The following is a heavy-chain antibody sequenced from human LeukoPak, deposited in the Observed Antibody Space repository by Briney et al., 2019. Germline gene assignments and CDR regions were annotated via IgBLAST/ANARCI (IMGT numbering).Heavy chain of an antibody. CDR1: GFTFSSYE. D-gene: IGHD3-10*02. Sequence: GGSLRLSCAASGFTFSSYEMNWVRQAPGKGLEWVSTISGSGGSTYYADSVKGRFTISRDNSKNTLYLQMNSLRAEDTAVYYCAELGITMIGGVWGKGTTVTISS. CDR3: AELGITMIGGV. V-gene: IGHV3-23*01. J-gene: IGHJ6*04. CDR2: ISGSGGST.